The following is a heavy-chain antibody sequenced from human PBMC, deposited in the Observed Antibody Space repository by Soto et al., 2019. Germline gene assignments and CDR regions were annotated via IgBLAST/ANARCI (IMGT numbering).Heavy chain of an antibody. CDR2: ISGSGGST. CDR3: AKRPVAGTKGFYFDY. D-gene: IGHD6-19*01. J-gene: IGHJ4*02. CDR1: GFTFSSYA. Sequence: PGGSLRLSCAASGFTFSSYAVSWVRQAPGKGLEWVSAISGSGGSTYYADSVKGRFTISRDNSKNTLYLQMNSLRAEDTAVYYCAKRPVAGTKGFYFDYWGQGTLVTVSS. V-gene: IGHV3-23*01.